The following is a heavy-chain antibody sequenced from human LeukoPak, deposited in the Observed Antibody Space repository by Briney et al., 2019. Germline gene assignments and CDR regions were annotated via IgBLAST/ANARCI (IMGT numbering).Heavy chain of an antibody. CDR3: ARDYGRSRDYGMDV. CDR1: GFTFSNYW. J-gene: IGHJ6*02. CDR2: INSDGSST. V-gene: IGHV3-74*03. D-gene: IGHD3-10*01. Sequence: GWSLRLSCAASGFTFSNYWMHWVRQAPGKGLVWVSRINSDGSSTTYADSVKGRFTISRDNAKNTLYLQMNSLRAEDTAVYYCARDYGRSRDYGMDVWGQGTTVTVSS.